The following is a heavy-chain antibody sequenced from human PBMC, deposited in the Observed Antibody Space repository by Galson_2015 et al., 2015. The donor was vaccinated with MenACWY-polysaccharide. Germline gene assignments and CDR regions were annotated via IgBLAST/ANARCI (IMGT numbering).Heavy chain of an antibody. J-gene: IGHJ4*02. CDR2: ISGSGSTI. V-gene: IGHV3-23*01. CDR1: GFSITSYA. D-gene: IGHD6-13*01. Sequence: SLRLSCAVSGFSITSYAVNWVRQAPGKGLEWVAVISGSGSTIQYADSVKARFTISRDTSKSTLYLQMNSLRAEDTAKYYCAKASQWGAAAVGSFDHWGQGTLVTVSS. CDR3: AKASQWGAAAVGSFDH.